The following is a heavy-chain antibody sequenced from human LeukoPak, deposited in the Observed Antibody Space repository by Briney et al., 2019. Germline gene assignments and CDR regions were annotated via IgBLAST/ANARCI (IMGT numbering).Heavy chain of an antibody. CDR3: AKDSSVDIVVVPAAILGDAFDI. CDR2: ISGSGVYT. CDR1: GFTFSSYA. V-gene: IGHV3-23*01. D-gene: IGHD2-2*02. J-gene: IGHJ3*02. Sequence: GGSLRLSCAASGFTFSSYAMSWVRQAPGKGLEWVSVISGSGVYTYYADSVKGRLTISRDNSKNTLYLQMNSLRDDDTAVYYCAKDSSVDIVVVPAAILGDAFDIWGQGTMVTVSS.